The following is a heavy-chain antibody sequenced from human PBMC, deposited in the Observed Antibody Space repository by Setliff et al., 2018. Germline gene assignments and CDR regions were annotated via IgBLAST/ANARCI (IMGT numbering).Heavy chain of an antibody. J-gene: IGHJ3*01. CDR1: GYTFTSYA. CDR2: INAGNGNT. Sequence: VSVKVSCKASGYTFTSYAMHWVRQAPGQRLEWMGWINAGNGNTKYSQKFQGRVTITADESTSTAYVELSSLRGEDTAVYYCVRDRWKVIVNRGDDAFDLWGQGAMVTVSS. CDR3: VRDRWKVIVNRGDDAFDL. V-gene: IGHV1-3*01. D-gene: IGHD3-22*01.